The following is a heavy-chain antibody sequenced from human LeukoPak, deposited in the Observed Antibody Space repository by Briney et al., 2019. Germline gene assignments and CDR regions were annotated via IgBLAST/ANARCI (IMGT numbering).Heavy chain of an antibody. V-gene: IGHV4-31*03. CDR3: ARDTLKVKDGYGPRGFGY. D-gene: IGHD5-24*01. CDR1: GGSISSGGYY. CDR2: IYYSGST. Sequence: PSETLSLTCTVSGGSISSGGYYWSWIRQHPGKGLEWIGYIYYSGSTYYNPSLKSRVTISVDTSKNQFSLKLSSVTAADTAVYYCARDTLKVKDGYGPRGFGYWGQGTLVTVSS. J-gene: IGHJ4*02.